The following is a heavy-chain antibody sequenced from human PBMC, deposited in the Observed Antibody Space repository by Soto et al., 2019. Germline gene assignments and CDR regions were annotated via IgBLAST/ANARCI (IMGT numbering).Heavy chain of an antibody. CDR2: SYYSGST. V-gene: IGHV4-59*08. J-gene: IGHJ4*02. CDR1: GGSISNYY. D-gene: IGHD3-16*01. CDR3: ARGASWGKYFDF. Sequence: QVQLQESGPGLVKPSETLSLTCSVFGGSISNYYWNWIRQSPGKGLEWLGDSYYSGSTNYNPSLKSRVTMSVAVSKNHFSLELASVTAADTAVYYCARGASWGKYFDFWGQGTLVSVSS.